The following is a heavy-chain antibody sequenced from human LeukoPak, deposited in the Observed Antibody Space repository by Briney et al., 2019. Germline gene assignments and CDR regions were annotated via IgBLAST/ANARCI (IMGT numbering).Heavy chain of an antibody. D-gene: IGHD3-16*01. V-gene: IGHV3-30*04. CDR2: ISYDGSNK. Sequence: GGSLRLSCAASGFTFSSYAMHWVRQAPGKGLERVAVISYDGSNKYYADSVKGRFTISRDNSKNTLYLQMNSLRAEDTAVYYCARDYNVWGSKAHFDYWGQGTLVTVSS. CDR1: GFTFSSYA. CDR3: ARDYNVWGSKAHFDY. J-gene: IGHJ4*02.